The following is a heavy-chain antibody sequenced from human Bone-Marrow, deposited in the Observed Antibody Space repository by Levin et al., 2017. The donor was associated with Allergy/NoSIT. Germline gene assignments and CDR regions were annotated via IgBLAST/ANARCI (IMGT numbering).Heavy chain of an antibody. CDR3: ARDRTYGILRNYGMDV. CDR2: INSGSTDI. CDR1: GFNFSTYN. J-gene: IGHJ6*02. Sequence: GGSLRLSCAASGFNFSTYNMNWVRQAPGKALGWVSSINSGSTDIYYADSLKGRFTISRDNAENSLYLQMNGLRAGDTAVYYCARDRTYGILRNYGMDVWGQGTTVTVSS. D-gene: IGHD3-9*01. V-gene: IGHV3-21*01.